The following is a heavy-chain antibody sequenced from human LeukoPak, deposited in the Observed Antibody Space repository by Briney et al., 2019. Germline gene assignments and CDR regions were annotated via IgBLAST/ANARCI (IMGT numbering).Heavy chain of an antibody. J-gene: IGHJ5*02. V-gene: IGHV5-51*01. CDR3: AKTIASLGSGARYFDP. CDR1: GYCFTNYW. CDR2: MHPGESEI. Sequence: GESLKISCKASGYCFTNYWIAWVRQNPGKGLEWMGIMHPGESEINYSPSFEGQVTISADTSISTAYLEWYSLKASDSAIYYCAKTIASLGSGARYFDPWGQGTMITVSS. D-gene: IGHD5/OR15-5a*01.